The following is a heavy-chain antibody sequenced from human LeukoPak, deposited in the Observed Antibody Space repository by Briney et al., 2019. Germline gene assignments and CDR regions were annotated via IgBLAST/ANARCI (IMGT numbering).Heavy chain of an antibody. CDR1: GGSISTSNYY. D-gene: IGHD1-26*01. J-gene: IGHJ4*02. Sequence: SETLSLTCTVSGGSISTSNYYWGWNRPPPGKGLEWIGNIFYSGSTYYGPSLKSRLTIPLDSSRNQFSLNLSSVTAADTAVYYCAKSGGSGLIDYWGQGTLVTVSS. CDR3: AKSGGSGLIDY. CDR2: IFYSGST. V-gene: IGHV4-39*01.